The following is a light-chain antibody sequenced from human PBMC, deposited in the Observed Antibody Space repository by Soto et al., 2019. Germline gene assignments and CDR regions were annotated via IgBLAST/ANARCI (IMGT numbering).Light chain of an antibody. CDR3: QQYGSSGVT. V-gene: IGKV3-20*01. J-gene: IGKJ3*01. Sequence: EIVLMQSPGTLSLSPGEGATLSCRASQSVNSNYLAWYQQKPGQAPTVLIFDTSRRATGVPDRFSGSGSGTDFTLTISRLEPEDFAVYYCQQYGSSGVTFGPGTKVDIK. CDR1: QSVNSNY. CDR2: DTS.